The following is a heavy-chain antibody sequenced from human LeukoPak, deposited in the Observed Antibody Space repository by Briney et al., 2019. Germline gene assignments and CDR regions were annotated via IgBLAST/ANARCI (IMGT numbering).Heavy chain of an antibody. CDR1: GYTLTELS. CDR2: FDPEDGET. V-gene: IGHV1-24*01. Sequence: GASVKVSCKVSGYTLTELSMHWVRQAPGKGLEWMGGFDPEDGETIYAQKLQGRVTMTTDTSTSTAYMELRSLRSDDTAVYYCARGGLVVTYNWFDPWGQGTLVTVSS. J-gene: IGHJ5*02. D-gene: IGHD3-22*01. CDR3: ARGGLVVTYNWFDP.